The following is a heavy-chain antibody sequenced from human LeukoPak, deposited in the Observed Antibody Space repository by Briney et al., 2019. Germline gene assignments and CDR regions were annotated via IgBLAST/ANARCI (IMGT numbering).Heavy chain of an antibody. CDR1: GFTFSISA. CDR2: ISFDGSNK. D-gene: IGHD3-22*01. Sequence: PGGSLRLSCAASGFTFSISAMTWVRQAPGKGLEWVAVISFDGSNKYYADSVKGRFTISRDNSKNTLYLQMNSLRAEDTAVYYCAKGLPYYYDNSGYYQFDYWGQGTLVTVSS. CDR3: AKGLPYYYDNSGYYQFDY. V-gene: IGHV3-30*04. J-gene: IGHJ4*02.